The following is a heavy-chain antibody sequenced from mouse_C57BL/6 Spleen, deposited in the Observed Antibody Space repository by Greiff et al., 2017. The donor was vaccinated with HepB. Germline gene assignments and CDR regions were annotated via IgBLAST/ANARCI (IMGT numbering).Heavy chain of an antibody. CDR1: GFTFSSYA. D-gene: IGHD2-3*01. V-gene: IGHV5-9-1*02. Sequence: EVHLVESGEGLVKPGGSLKLSCAASGFTFSSYAMSWVRQTPEKRLEWVAYISSGGDYIYYADTVKGRFTISRDNARNTLYLQMSSLKSEDTAMYYCTRDKDYDVEGYFDVWGTGTTVTVSS. CDR2: ISSGGDYI. J-gene: IGHJ1*03. CDR3: TRDKDYDVEGYFDV.